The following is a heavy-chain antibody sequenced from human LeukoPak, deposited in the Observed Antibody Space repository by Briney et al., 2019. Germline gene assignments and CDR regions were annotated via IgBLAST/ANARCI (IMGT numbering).Heavy chain of an antibody. CDR1: GFTFSSYA. V-gene: IGHV3-23*01. J-gene: IGHJ4*02. CDR2: ISGSGGST. D-gene: IGHD2-2*01. CDR3: AKSDCSSTSCPFDH. Sequence: SGGSLRLSCAASGFTFSSYAMSWVRQAPGKGLEWVSAISGSGGSTYYADSVKGRFTISRDNSKNTLYLQMNSLRAEATAVYYCAKSDCSSTSCPFDHWGQGTLVTVSS.